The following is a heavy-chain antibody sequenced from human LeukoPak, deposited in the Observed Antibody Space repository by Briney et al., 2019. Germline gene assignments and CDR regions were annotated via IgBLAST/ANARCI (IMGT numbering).Heavy chain of an antibody. Sequence: PGGSLRLSCAASGFTFSSYGMHWVRQAPGKGLEWVAVIWYDGSNKYYADSVKGRFTISRDNSKNTLYLQMNSLRAEDTAVYYCARESTNNWFDPWGQGTLATVSS. V-gene: IGHV3-33*01. CDR2: IWYDGSNK. CDR3: ARESTNNWFDP. CDR1: GFTFSSYG. J-gene: IGHJ5*02. D-gene: IGHD5/OR15-5a*01.